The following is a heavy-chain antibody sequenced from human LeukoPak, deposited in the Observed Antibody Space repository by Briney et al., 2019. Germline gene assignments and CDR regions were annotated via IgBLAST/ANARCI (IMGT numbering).Heavy chain of an antibody. V-gene: IGHV4-59*01. J-gene: IGHJ6*02. Sequence: SETLSLTCTVSGGSISSYYWSWIRQPPGQGLEWTGYIYYSGSTNYNPSLKSRVTISVDTSKNQFSLKLSSVTAADTAVYYCARDLVAAAGTNYYYYGMDVWGQGTTVTVSS. CDR3: ARDLVAAAGTNYYYYGMDV. D-gene: IGHD6-13*01. CDR2: IYYSGST. CDR1: GGSISSYY.